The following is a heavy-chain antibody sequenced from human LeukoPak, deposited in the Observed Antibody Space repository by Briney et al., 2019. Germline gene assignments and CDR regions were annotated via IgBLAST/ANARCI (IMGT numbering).Heavy chain of an antibody. CDR3: AREGATTAFDY. Sequence: GGSLRLSCAASGFNVSNDYMNWVRQAPGKGLRWVSVIFSGGSTYYADSVEGRFVISRDNSRNTLYLQMNSLRAEDTAVYYCAREGATTAFDYWGQGTLVTVSS. CDR2: IFSGGST. J-gene: IGHJ4*02. D-gene: IGHD1-26*01. CDR1: GFNVSNDY. V-gene: IGHV3-66*01.